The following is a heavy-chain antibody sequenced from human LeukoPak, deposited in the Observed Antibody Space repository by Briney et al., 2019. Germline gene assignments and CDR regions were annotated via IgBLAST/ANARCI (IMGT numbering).Heavy chain of an antibody. CDR1: GGSFSSYA. J-gene: IGHJ4*02. CDR3: ARDLEGYYGSGSEF. CDR2: IIPILGTA. Sequence: ASVKVSCKASGGSFSSYAITWVRQAPGQGLEWMGRIIPILGTATYAQKFQGRVTITADKSTSTAYMELSSLRSEDTAVYYCARDLEGYYGSGSEFWGQGTLVTVSS. V-gene: IGHV1-69*04. D-gene: IGHD3-10*01.